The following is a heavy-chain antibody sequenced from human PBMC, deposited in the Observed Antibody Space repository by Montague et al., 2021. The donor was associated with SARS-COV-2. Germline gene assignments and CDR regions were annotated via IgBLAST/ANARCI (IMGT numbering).Heavy chain of an antibody. V-gene: IGHV3-30*04. CDR1: GFTFSSYA. CDR2: ISYDGSNK. Sequence: SLRLSCAASGFTFSSYAMHWVRQAPGKGLEWVAVISYDGSNKYYADSVKGRFTISGDNSKNTLYLQMNSLRAEDTAVYYCARDLQDYYGMDVWGQGTTVTVSS. CDR3: ARDLQDYYGMDV. J-gene: IGHJ6*02. D-gene: IGHD4-11*01.